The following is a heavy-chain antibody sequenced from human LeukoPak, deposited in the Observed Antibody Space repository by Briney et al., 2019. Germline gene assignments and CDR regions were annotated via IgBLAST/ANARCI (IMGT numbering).Heavy chain of an antibody. CDR3: ARDRDSSSWYGY. Sequence: TGGSLRLSCEASGFTVRSNYMSWVRQAPGKGLEWVSVIYSGGGTYYADSMKGRFTISRDNSKNTLYLQMNSLRAEDTAVYYCARDRDSSSWYGYWGQGTLVTVSS. V-gene: IGHV3-53*01. CDR1: GFTVRSNY. CDR2: IYSGGGT. D-gene: IGHD6-13*01. J-gene: IGHJ4*02.